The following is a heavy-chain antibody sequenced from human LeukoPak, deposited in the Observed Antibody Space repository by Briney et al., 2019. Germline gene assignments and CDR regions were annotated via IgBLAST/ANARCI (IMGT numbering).Heavy chain of an antibody. D-gene: IGHD6-19*01. V-gene: IGHV4-59*01. CDR3: ARDSSGWYRWFDP. CDR2: IYYSGST. CDR1: GDSISGYY. J-gene: IGHJ5*02. Sequence: PSETLSLTCTVSGDSISGYYWNWIRQPPGKGLEWIGYIYYSGSTNYNPSLKSRVNMSVDTSKNQFSLKLSSVTAADTAVYYCARDSSGWYRWFDPWGQGTLVTVSS.